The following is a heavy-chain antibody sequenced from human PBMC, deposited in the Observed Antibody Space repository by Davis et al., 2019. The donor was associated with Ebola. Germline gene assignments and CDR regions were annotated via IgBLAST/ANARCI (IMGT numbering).Heavy chain of an antibody. CDR1: GGSISSYY. CDR2: ISYSGDT. J-gene: IGHJ4*02. CDR3: ASSRGVIAAAKYYFDY. D-gene: IGHD6-13*01. V-gene: IGHV4-59*01. Sequence: PSETLSLTCTVSGGSISSYYWTWIRQPPGKGLEWIGYISYSGDTNYNPSLKSRVTISVDTSKNHFSLKLSYVTAADTAVYYCASSRGVIAAAKYYFDYWGQGTLVTVSS.